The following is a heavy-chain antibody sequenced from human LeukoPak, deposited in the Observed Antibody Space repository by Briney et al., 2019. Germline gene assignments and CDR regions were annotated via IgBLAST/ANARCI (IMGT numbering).Heavy chain of an antibody. CDR1: GDSVSSNRTV. Sequence: QTLSLTCVISGDSVSSNRTVWNWIRQSPSRGLEWLGRTYYRSKWHNDYGVSVKSRITINPDTSRNQFSLQLNSVTPEDTAVYYCGRGGAGFDYWGQGTLVTVSS. CDR2: TYYRSKWHN. CDR3: GRGGAGFDY. J-gene: IGHJ4*02. D-gene: IGHD1-26*01. V-gene: IGHV6-1*01.